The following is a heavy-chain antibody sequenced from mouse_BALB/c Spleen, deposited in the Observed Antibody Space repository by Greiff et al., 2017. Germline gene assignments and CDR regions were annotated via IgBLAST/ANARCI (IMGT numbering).Heavy chain of an antibody. V-gene: IGHV1S127*01. D-gene: IGHD1-1*01. J-gene: IGHJ2*01. CDR3: ARERDYYGSSYRYYFDY. Sequence: QVHVKQSGPQLVRPGASVKISCKASGYSFTSYWMHWVKQRPGQGLEWIGMIDPSDSETRLNQKFKDKATLTVDKSSSTAYMQLSSPTSEDSAVYYCARERDYYGSSYRYYFDYWGQGTTLTVSS. CDR1: GYSFTSYW. CDR2: IDPSDSET.